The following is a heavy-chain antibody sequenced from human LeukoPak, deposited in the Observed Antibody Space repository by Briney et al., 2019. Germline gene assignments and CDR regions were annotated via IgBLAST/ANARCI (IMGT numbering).Heavy chain of an antibody. V-gene: IGHV3-66*01. CDR3: ARAEDWNYRY. CDR2: IYSGGST. CDR1: GFTFSNNY. Sequence: GGSLRLSCAASGFTFSNNYMSWVRQAPGKGLEWVSVIYSGGSTYYADSVKGRFIISRDISKNTLSLQMNSLRAEDTALYYCARAEDWNYRYWGQGTLVTVSS. J-gene: IGHJ4*02. D-gene: IGHD1-7*01.